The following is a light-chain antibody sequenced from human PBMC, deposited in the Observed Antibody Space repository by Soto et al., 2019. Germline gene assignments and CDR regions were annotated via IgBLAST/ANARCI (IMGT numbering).Light chain of an antibody. V-gene: IGLV1-47*02. CDR2: SNN. CDR1: NSNIGSGS. Sequence: QSVLTQPPSASGTPGQRVTISCSGSNSNIGSGSVNWYQQLPGTAPKLLIYSNNQRPSGVPDRFSGSKSGTSASLAISGLRSEDEADYYCAAWDDSLSGWVFGGGTKLTVL. J-gene: IGLJ3*02. CDR3: AAWDDSLSGWV.